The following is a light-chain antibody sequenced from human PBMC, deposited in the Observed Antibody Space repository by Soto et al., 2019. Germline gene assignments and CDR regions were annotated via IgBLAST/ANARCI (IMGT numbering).Light chain of an antibody. CDR3: QQRYVVPYT. V-gene: IGKV1-39*01. CDR1: QSISNY. CDR2: AAS. J-gene: IGKJ2*01. Sequence: DIQMTQSPSSLSASVGDRVTITCRASQSISNYLNWYQHKPGEAPKFLIYAASNLQSGVPSRFSGSGSGTYFTLTITSLQAEDFATYSCQQRYVVPYTFGLGTKLEIK.